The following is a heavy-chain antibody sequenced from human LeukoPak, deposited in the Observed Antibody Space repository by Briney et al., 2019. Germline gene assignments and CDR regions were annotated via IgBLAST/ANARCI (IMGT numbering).Heavy chain of an antibody. CDR3: ACGRQLPGTDY. CDR2: IYPGDSDT. V-gene: IGHV5-51*01. D-gene: IGHD2-15*01. CDR1: GYSFTSYW. Sequence: GESLKISCKGSGYSFTSYWIGWVRQMPGKGLEWMGIIYPGDSDTTYSPSLQGQVTVSADKSISTAYLQWSSLKASDTAMYYCACGRQLPGTDYWGQGTLVTVSS. J-gene: IGHJ4*02.